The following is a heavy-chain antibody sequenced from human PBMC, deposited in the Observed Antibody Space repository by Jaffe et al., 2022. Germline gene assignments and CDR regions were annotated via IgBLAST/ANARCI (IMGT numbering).Heavy chain of an antibody. D-gene: IGHD2-15*01. V-gene: IGHV4-30-2*01. CDR3: ARDPGYCSGGSCKDAFDI. J-gene: IGHJ3*02. CDR2: IYHSGST. CDR1: GGSISSGGYS. Sequence: QLQLQESGSGLVKPSQTLSLTCAVSGGSISSGGYSWSWIRQPPGKGLEWIGYIYHSGSTYYNPSLKSRVTISVDRSKNQFSLKLSSVTAADTAVYYCARDPGYCSGGSCKDAFDIWGQGTMVTVSS.